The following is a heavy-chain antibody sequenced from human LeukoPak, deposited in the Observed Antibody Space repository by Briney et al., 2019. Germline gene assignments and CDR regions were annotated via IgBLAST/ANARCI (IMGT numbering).Heavy chain of an antibody. CDR3: ARILSSAWGKLGY. D-gene: IGHD6-19*01. V-gene: IGHV3-21*01. CDR1: GFTFSSYS. CDR2: ISSSSSYI. Sequence: GGSLRLSCAASGFTFSSYSMNWVRQAPGKGLEWVSSISSSSSYIYYADSVKGRFTISRDNSKNTLFLQMNSLRAEDTAVYYCARILSSAWGKLGYWGQGTLVTVSS. J-gene: IGHJ4*02.